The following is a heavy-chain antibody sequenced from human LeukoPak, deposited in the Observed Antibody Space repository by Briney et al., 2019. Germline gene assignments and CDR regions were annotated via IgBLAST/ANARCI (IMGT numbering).Heavy chain of an antibody. D-gene: IGHD1-1*01. J-gene: IGHJ4*02. CDR2: IAQDGSGK. CDR1: GLTFTNYW. Sequence: GGSLRLSCAASGLTFTNYWMSWVRQAPGKGLEWVASIAQDGSGKYYVDSVRGRFTISRDNAKNSLYLQMTSLRAEDTALYYCARSTAGLDYWGQGTLVTVSS. CDR3: ARSTAGLDY. V-gene: IGHV3-7*01.